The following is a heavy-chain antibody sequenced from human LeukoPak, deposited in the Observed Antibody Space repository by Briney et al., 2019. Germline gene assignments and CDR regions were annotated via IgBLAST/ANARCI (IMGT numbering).Heavy chain of an antibody. CDR1: GGSFSGYY. CDR3: AGLGYSYGREFDY. J-gene: IGHJ4*02. D-gene: IGHD5-18*01. V-gene: IGHV4-34*01. Sequence: PETLSLTCAVYGGSFSGYYWSWIRQPPGKGLEWIGEINHSGSTNYNPSLKSRVTISVDTSKNQFSLKLSSVTAADTAVYYCAGLGYSYGREFDYWGQGTLVTVSS. CDR2: INHSGST.